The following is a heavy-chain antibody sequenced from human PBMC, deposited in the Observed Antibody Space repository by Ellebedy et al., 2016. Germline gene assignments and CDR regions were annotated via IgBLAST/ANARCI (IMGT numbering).Heavy chain of an antibody. Sequence: GGSLRLSCAASGFTFSSYSMNWVRQAPGKGLEWVSSISSSSYIYYADSVKGRFTISRDNAKNSLYLQMDSLRAEDTAVYYCASASGVPGYYYYYGMDVWGQGTTVTVSS. CDR2: ISSSSYI. CDR3: ASASGVPGYYYYYGMDV. CDR1: GFTFSSYS. J-gene: IGHJ6*02. V-gene: IGHV3-21*01. D-gene: IGHD2-2*01.